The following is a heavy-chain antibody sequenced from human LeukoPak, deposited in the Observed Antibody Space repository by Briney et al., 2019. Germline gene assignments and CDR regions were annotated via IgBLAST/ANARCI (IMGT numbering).Heavy chain of an antibody. CDR3: ARHGFKPNWKLSRDWFDP. Sequence: SETLSLTCAVSGGSISSCNWWSWVRQPPGKGLEWIGEINHSGSTNYNPSLKSRVTISVDTSKNQFSLKLSSVTAADTAVYYCARHGFKPNWKLSRDWFDPWGQGTLVTVSS. CDR1: GGSISSCNW. D-gene: IGHD1-1*01. V-gene: IGHV4-4*02. J-gene: IGHJ5*02. CDR2: INHSGST.